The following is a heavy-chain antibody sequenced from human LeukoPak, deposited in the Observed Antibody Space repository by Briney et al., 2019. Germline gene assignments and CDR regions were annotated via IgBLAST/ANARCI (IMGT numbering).Heavy chain of an antibody. V-gene: IGHV3-9*01. D-gene: IGHD6-19*01. Sequence: PGGSLRLSCAASGFTFDDYAMHWVRQAPGKGLEWVSGISWNSGSIGYADSVKGRFTISRDNAKNSLYLQMNSLRAEDTALYYCAKDIGIAVAGTFFNYWGQGTLVTVSS. CDR3: AKDIGIAVAGTFFNY. CDR1: GFTFDDYA. J-gene: IGHJ4*02. CDR2: ISWNSGSI.